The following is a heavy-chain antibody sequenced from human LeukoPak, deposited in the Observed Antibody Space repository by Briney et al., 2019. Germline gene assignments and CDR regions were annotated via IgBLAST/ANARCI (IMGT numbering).Heavy chain of an antibody. J-gene: IGHJ4*02. CDR2: INPSGGST. D-gene: IGHD6-13*01. CDR1: GYTFTSYY. Sequence: GASVKVSCKASGYTFTSYYMHWVRQAPGQGLEWMGIINPSGGSTSYAQKFQGRVTMTRDTPTSTVYMELSSLRSEDTAVYYCARDLIPSIAAAGTLFYWGQGTLVTVSS. CDR3: ARDLIPSIAAAGTLFY. V-gene: IGHV1-46*01.